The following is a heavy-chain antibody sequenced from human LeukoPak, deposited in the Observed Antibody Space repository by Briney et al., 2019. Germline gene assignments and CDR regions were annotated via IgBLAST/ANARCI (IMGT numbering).Heavy chain of an antibody. CDR1: GGSISSGGYS. CDR3: AREVATVTTRYFDY. Sequence: SETLSLTCAVSGGSISSGGYSWSWIRQPPGKGLEWIGYIYHSGSTYYNPSLKSRVTISVDRSKNQFSLKLSSVTAADTAVYYCAREVATVTTRYFDYWDQGTLVTVSS. J-gene: IGHJ4*02. CDR2: IYHSGST. D-gene: IGHD4-17*01. V-gene: IGHV4-30-2*01.